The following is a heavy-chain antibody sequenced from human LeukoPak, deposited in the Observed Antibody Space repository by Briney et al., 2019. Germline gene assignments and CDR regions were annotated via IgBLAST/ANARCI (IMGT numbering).Heavy chain of an antibody. CDR3: ARHLNGDYFDY. J-gene: IGHJ4*02. Sequence: PSETLSLTCTVSGGSIRSYYWSWIRQPPGKGQEWIGYIYYSGSTNYNPSLKSRVTISVDTSKNHFSLKLSSVTAADTAVYYCARHLNGDYFDYWGQGTLVTVSS. D-gene: IGHD4-17*01. V-gene: IGHV4-59*01. CDR1: GGSIRSYY. CDR2: IYYSGST.